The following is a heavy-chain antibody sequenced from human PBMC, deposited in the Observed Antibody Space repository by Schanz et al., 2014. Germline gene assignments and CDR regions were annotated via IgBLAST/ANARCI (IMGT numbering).Heavy chain of an antibody. CDR1: GFTFSSYC. CDR3: ARVKYCTITRCYRTETEGIYYMDV. J-gene: IGHJ6*03. Sequence: DVQLLESGGGLVQPGGSLRLSCAASGFTFSSYCMHWVRQVPGKGLVWVSRIKSDGSSTSYADSVRGRFTISRDNAENTLFLQMNSLRAEDTAVYYCARVKYCTITRCYRTETEGIYYMDVWGKGTTVTVSS. CDR2: IKSDGSST. V-gene: IGHV3-74*02. D-gene: IGHD2-2*01.